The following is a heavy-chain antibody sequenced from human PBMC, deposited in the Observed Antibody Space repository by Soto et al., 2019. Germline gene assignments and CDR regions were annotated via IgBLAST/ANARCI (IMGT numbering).Heavy chain of an antibody. CDR3: AAPRELGLYGMDV. D-gene: IGHD7-27*01. J-gene: IGHJ6*02. CDR2: IVVGSGNT. V-gene: IGHV1-58*01. CDR1: GFTFTSSA. Sequence: SVKVSCKASGFTFTSSAVHWVRQARGQRLEWIGWIVVGSGNTNYAQKFQERVTITRDMSTSTAYMELSSLRSEDTAVYYCAAPRELGLYGMDVWGQGTTVTVSS.